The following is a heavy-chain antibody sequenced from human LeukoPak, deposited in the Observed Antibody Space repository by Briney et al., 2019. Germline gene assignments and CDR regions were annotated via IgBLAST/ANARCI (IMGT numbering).Heavy chain of an antibody. CDR1: GGSISSNNW. J-gene: IGHJ6*02. CDR3: ARDQGIAAAGTAEVLNYYYGMDV. D-gene: IGHD6-13*01. CDR2: IYHSGST. V-gene: IGHV4-4*02. Sequence: SGTLSLTCAVSGGSISSNNWWGWVRQPPGKGLEWIGEIYHSGSTNYNPSLKSRVTISVDKSKNQFSLKLSSVTAADTAVYYCARDQGIAAAGTAEVLNYYYGMDVWGQGTTVTVSS.